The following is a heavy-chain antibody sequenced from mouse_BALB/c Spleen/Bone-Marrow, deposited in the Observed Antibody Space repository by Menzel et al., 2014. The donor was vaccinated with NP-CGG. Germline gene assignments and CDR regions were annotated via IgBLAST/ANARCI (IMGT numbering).Heavy chain of an antibody. CDR3: ARDYGNYVRFAY. CDR1: GFTFTDYY. V-gene: IGHV7-3*02. CDR2: IRNKANGYTT. Sequence: EVNVVESGGGLVQPGGSLRLSCATSGFTFTDYYMSWVRQPPGKALGWLGFIRNKANGYTTEYSASVKGRFTISRDNSQSILYLQMNTLRAEDSATYYCARDYGNYVRFAYWGQGTLVTVSA. J-gene: IGHJ3*01. D-gene: IGHD2-1*01.